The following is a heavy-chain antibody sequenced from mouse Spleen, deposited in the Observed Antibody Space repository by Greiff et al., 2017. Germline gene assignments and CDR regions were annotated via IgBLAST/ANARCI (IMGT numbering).Heavy chain of an antibody. Sequence: QVQLQQSGTGLVKPGASVKLSCAASGYTFTSYWMPWVKQRPGQGLEWIGNINPCNGGTNYHEKFKSKATLTVDKSSSTAYLQLSSLTSEDSAVYYCTRLDVREYWGQGTLVTVSA. CDR2: INPCNGGT. CDR3: TRLDVREY. V-gene: IGHV1-53*01. CDR1: GYTFTSYW. J-gene: IGHJ3*01.